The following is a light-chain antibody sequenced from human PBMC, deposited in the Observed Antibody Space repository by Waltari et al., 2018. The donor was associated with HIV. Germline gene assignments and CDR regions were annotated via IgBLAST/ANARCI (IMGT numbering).Light chain of an antibody. Sequence: EMEVTHSPVTRSVSPGDRVTISCRSRQSVSIKLAWYQLKPGHAPRLLIYAGSIRATGVPDRCRGSGYGTDFALTISSLQYGDVAVYVRESYNNLPRGRLGPGTKVE. CDR1: QSVSIK. V-gene: IGKV3-15*01. CDR3: ESYNNLPRGR. J-gene: IGKJ1*01. CDR2: AGS.